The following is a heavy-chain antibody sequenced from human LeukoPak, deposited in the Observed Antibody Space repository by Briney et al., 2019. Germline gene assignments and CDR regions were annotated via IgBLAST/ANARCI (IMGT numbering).Heavy chain of an antibody. CDR1: GFTFGDYA. D-gene: IGHD3-3*01. CDR2: IRSKAYVGTT. J-gene: IGHJ6*02. CDR3: TRHRRITIFGVVIQDYYYYGMDV. Sequence: SGGSLRLSCTPSGFTFGDYAMSWVRQAPGKGLEWVGFIRSKAYVGTTEYAASVKGRFTISRDDSKSIAYLQMHSLKTEDTAVYYCTRHRRITIFGVVIQDYYYYGMDVWGQGTTVTVSS. V-gene: IGHV3-49*04.